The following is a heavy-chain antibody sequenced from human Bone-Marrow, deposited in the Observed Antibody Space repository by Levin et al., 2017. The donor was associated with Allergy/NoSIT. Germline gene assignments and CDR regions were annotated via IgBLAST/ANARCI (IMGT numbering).Heavy chain of an antibody. CDR1: GFTFSTYW. Sequence: GESLKISCAASGFTFSTYWMHWVRQAPGKGLVWVSRIQSNGKTNYADSVKGRFTISRDNAKNTLYLQMNSLTVEDTAVYYCARDRFYSDSGSNFSWFDPWGQGTLVTVSA. J-gene: IGHJ5*02. CDR2: IQSNGKT. D-gene: IGHD3-10*01. V-gene: IGHV3-74*01. CDR3: ARDRFYSDSGSNFSWFDP.